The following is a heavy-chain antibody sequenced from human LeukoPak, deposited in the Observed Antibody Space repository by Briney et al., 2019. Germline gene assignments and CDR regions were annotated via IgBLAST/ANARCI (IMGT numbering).Heavy chain of an antibody. V-gene: IGHV4-61*01. D-gene: IGHD3-10*01. CDR1: GGSVSSGSYY. J-gene: IGHJ5*02. CDR2: IYYSGST. Sequence: PSETLSLTCTVSGGSVSSGSYYWSWIRRPPGKGLEWIGYIYYSGSTNYNPSLKSRVTISVDTSKNQFSLKLSSVTAADTAVYYCARVPRTMVRGVIILGFDPWGQGTLVTVSS. CDR3: ARVPRTMVRGVIILGFDP.